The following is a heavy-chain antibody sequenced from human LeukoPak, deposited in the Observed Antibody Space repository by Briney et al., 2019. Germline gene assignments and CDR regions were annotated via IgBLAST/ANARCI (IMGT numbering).Heavy chain of an antibody. J-gene: IGHJ5*02. V-gene: IGHV3-48*03. CDR3: ATTGIQNWFDP. CDR2: ISSSGSTI. CDR1: GFIINTFE. Sequence: GGSLRLSCAASGFIINTFEMNWVRQAPGKGLEWVSSISSSGSTIYYADSVKGRFTISRDNAKNSLYLQMNSLRAEDTAVYYCATTGIQNWFDPWGQGTLVTVSS. D-gene: IGHD5-18*01.